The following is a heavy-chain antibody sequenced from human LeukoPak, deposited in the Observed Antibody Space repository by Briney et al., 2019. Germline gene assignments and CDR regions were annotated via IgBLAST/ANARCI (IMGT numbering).Heavy chain of an antibody. CDR2: ISVSGDST. V-gene: IGHV3-23*01. Sequence: GGSLRLSCAASGFTFSSYAMSWVRQAPGKGLEWVPTISVSGDSTYYADSVKGRFTISRDNSKNTLYLQMNSLRAEDTAVYYCARRLWFGELFRAFDIWGQGTMVTVSS. D-gene: IGHD3-10*01. J-gene: IGHJ3*02. CDR1: GFTFSSYA. CDR3: ARRLWFGELFRAFDI.